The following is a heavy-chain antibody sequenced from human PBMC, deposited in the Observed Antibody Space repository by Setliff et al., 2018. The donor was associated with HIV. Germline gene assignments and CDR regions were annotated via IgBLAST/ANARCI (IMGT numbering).Heavy chain of an antibody. J-gene: IGHJ2*01. CDR3: ARAVNQNKAMVYIARWGWYFDL. Sequence: SETLSLTCTVYGGSFSGYYWSWIRQPPGKGLEWIGEINHSGNTNYNPSLKSRVTISVDTSKNQFSLRLSSVTAADTAVYYCARAVNQNKAMVYIARWGWYFDLWGRGTLVTV. D-gene: IGHD5-18*01. V-gene: IGHV4-34*01. CDR1: GGSFSGYY. CDR2: INHSGNT.